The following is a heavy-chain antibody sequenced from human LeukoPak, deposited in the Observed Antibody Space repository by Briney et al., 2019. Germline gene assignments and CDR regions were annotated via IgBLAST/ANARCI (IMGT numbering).Heavy chain of an antibody. Sequence: PGGPLRLSCAASGFTFSNYAMIWVRQAPGQGLEWVGAISGSGATTYYADSVKGRFTISRDNSKNTLYLQMNSLRAEDTAVYYCAKDSRYSGSYKAFDIWGQGTMVTVSS. J-gene: IGHJ3*02. D-gene: IGHD1-26*01. CDR1: GFTFSNYA. CDR3: AKDSRYSGSYKAFDI. V-gene: IGHV3-23*01. CDR2: ISGSGATT.